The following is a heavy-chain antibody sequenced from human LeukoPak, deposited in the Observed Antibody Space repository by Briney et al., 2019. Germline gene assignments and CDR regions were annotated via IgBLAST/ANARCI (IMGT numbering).Heavy chain of an antibody. V-gene: IGHV4-4*02. J-gene: IGHJ4*02. Sequence: PSETLSLTCAVSGGSISSSNWWSWVRPPPGKGLEWIGEVYHSGSTNYNPSLKRRVTISVDKSKNQFSLKLSSVTAADTAVYYCARDTSIPHYDILTGYYESKYFDYWGQGTLVTVSS. D-gene: IGHD3-9*01. CDR1: GGSISSSNW. CDR2: VYHSGST. CDR3: ARDTSIPHYDILTGYYESKYFDY.